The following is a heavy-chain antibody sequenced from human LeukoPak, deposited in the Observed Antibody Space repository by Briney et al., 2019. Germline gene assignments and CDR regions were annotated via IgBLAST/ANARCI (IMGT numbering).Heavy chain of an antibody. J-gene: IGHJ4*02. CDR3: ASFYDSSGYYFDY. D-gene: IGHD3-22*01. CDR1: GGSFSGFY. CDR2: INHRGST. Sequence: PSETLSLTCAVYGGSFSGFYWSWIRQPPGKGLEWIGEINHRGSTNYNPSLKSRVTISVDTSKNQFSLKLSSVTAADTAVYYCASFYDSSGYYFDYWGQGTLVTVSS. V-gene: IGHV4-34*01.